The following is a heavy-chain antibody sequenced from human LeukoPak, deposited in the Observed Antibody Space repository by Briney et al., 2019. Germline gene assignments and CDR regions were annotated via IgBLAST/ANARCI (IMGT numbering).Heavy chain of an antibody. V-gene: IGHV4-59*11. D-gene: IGHD6-13*01. CDR3: AREGKSGSWGIDYYYYGMDV. J-gene: IGHJ6*02. CDR2: IYYSGST. CDR1: GGSISSHY. Sequence: PSETLSLTCTVSGGSISSHYWSWIRQPPGKGLEWIGYIYYSGSTNYNPSLKSRVTISVDTSKNQFSLKLSSVTAADTAVYYCAREGKSGSWGIDYYYYGMDVWGQGTTVTVSS.